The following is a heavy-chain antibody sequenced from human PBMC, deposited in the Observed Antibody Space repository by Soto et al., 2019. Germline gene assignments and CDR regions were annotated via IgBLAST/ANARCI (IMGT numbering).Heavy chain of an antibody. J-gene: IGHJ4*02. CDR3: ARPYGGPASAY. D-gene: IGHD4-17*01. Sequence: LETLCVTWTVAWGSIVSYCWSRIRQPPGKGLEWIGYIYYSGSTNYTPSLKSRVTISVDTSKNQFSLKLSSVTAADTAVYYCARPYGGPASAYWGQGTLVTVSP. V-gene: IGHV4-59*01. CDR1: WGSIVSYC. CDR2: IYYSGST.